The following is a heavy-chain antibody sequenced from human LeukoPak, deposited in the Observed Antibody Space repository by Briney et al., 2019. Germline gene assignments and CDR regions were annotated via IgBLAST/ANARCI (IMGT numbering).Heavy chain of an antibody. D-gene: IGHD3-22*01. CDR3: ARQGYDSRASLYYFDF. J-gene: IGHJ4*02. Sequence: PSETLSLTCTVSGGSISSSSFYWGWIRQPPGKGLEWIGSIYYSGTTFYNPSLRTRVTISVDTSKNQFSLRLSSVTAADTAVYYCARQGYDSRASLYYFDFWGQGTLVTVSS. V-gene: IGHV4-39*01. CDR2: IYYSGTT. CDR1: GGSISSSSFY.